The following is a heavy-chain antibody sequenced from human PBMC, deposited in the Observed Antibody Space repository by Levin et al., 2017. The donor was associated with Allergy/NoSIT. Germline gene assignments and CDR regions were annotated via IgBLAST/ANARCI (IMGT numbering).Heavy chain of an antibody. J-gene: IGHJ6*02. Sequence: PGGSLRLSCAASGFTFSTYHMNWVRQAPGKGLEWVSSISSSSSNIYYAGSVKGRLTISRDNAKNSLYLQMNSLRAEDTAVYYCARDEGSSGYHYGMDVWCQGTTVTVSS. V-gene: IGHV3-21*01. CDR3: ARDEGSSGYHYGMDV. CDR1: GFTFSTYH. D-gene: IGHD3-22*01. CDR2: ISSSSSNI.